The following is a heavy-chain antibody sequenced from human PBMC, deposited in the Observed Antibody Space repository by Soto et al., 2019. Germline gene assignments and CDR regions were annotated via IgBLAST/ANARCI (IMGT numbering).Heavy chain of an antibody. CDR1: GFTFSSYA. CDR3: ARERQWLVSYYYYGMDV. D-gene: IGHD6-19*01. V-gene: IGHV3-30*04. CDR2: ISYDGSNK. Sequence: GGSLRLSCAASGFTFSSYAMHWVRQAPGKGLEWVAVISYDGSNKYYADSVKGRFTISRDNSKNTLYLQMNSLRAEDTAVYYCARERQWLVSYYYYGMDVWGQGTTVTVSS. J-gene: IGHJ6*02.